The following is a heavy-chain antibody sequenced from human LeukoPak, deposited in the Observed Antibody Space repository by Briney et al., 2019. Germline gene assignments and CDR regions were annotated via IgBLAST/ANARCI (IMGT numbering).Heavy chain of an antibody. CDR1: GFTVSSNY. V-gene: IGHV3-53*01. CDR2: IYSGGST. D-gene: IGHD5-12*01. Sequence: GSLRLSCAASGFTVSSNYMSWVRQAPGKGLEWVSVIYSGGSTYYADSVKGRFTISRDNSKNTLYLQMNSLRAEDTAVYYCARVGGYSGYEPFDYWRQGTLVTVSS. CDR3: ARVGGYSGYEPFDY. J-gene: IGHJ4*02.